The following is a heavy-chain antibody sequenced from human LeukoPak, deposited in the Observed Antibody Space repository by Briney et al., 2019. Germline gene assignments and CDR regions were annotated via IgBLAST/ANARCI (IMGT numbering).Heavy chain of an antibody. D-gene: IGHD1-26*01. CDR2: ISGSSGST. J-gene: IGHJ4*02. CDR1: KFTFSNYA. V-gene: IGHV3-23*01. CDR3: ARGRSVGPTRSFDY. Sequence: GGSLRLSCTASKFTFSNYAMSWVRQAPGKGLEWVSAISGSSGSTYYTDSVKGRFTISRDNSKDTLYLHMNSLRAEDTAVYYCARGRSVGPTRSFDYWGQGTLVTVSS.